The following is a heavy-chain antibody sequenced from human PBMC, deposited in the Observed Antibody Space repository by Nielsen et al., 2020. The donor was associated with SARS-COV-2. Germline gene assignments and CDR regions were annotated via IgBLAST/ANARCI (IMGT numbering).Heavy chain of an antibody. V-gene: IGHV3-48*02. CDR1: GFTFSSYS. CDR2: ISSSSSTI. Sequence: GESLKISCAASGFTFSSYSMNWVRQAPGKGLEWVSYISSSSSTIYYADSVKGRFTISRDNAKNSLYLQMNSLRDEDTAVYYCASTAVVTPWGYFDYWGQGTLVTVSS. J-gene: IGHJ4*02. D-gene: IGHD4-23*01. CDR3: ASTAVVTPWGYFDY.